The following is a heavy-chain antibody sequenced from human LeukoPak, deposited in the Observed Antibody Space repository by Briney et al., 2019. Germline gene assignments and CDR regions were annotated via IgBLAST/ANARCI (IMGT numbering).Heavy chain of an antibody. D-gene: IGHD6-13*01. J-gene: IGHJ5*02. V-gene: IGHV4-34*01. CDR1: GGSFSGYY. CDR3: ARRGWYSSSWSYNWFDP. Sequence: SETLSLTCAVYGGSFSGYYWSWIRQPPGKGLEWIGEINHSGSTNYNPSLKSRVTISVDTSKNQFSLKPSSVTAADTAVYYCARRGWYSSSWSYNWFDPWGQGTLVTVSS. CDR2: INHSGST.